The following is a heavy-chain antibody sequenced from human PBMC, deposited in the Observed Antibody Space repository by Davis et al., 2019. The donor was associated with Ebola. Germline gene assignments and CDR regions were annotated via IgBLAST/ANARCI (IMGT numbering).Heavy chain of an antibody. J-gene: IGHJ6*02. CDR2: ISGYNGHT. CDR3: ARETYGMDV. Sequence: ASVKVSCKASGYTFTNYGITWVRQAPGQGLEWMGWISGYNGHTNYAQKLQGRVTMTTDASTSTAYMELRSLRSDDTAVYYCARETYGMDVWGQGTTVTVSS. V-gene: IGHV1-18*01. CDR1: GYTFTNYG.